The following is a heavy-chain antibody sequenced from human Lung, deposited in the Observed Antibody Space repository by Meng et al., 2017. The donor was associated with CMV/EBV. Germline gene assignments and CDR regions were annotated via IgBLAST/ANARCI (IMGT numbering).Heavy chain of an antibody. D-gene: IGHD6-19*01. CDR2: IYHSGST. CDR1: GGYISRSNW. Sequence: QGELQESGPGLVKPAGTLSLTCAVSGGYISRSNWWSWVRQPPGKGLEWIGEIYHSGSTNYNPSLKSRVTISVDKSKNQFSLKLSSVTAADTAVYYCASFPPPGKQWLVTDYWGQGTLVTVSS. V-gene: IGHV4-4*02. CDR3: ASFPPPGKQWLVTDY. J-gene: IGHJ4*02.